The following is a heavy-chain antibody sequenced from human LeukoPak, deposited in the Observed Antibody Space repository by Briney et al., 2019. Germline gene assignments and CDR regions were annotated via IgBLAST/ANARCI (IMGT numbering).Heavy chain of an antibody. CDR3: ARDRSAWSYSFDY. CDR2: IDSNGRT. Sequence: ASVKVSCKTSGYIFTSHKIHWVRQAPGHGLEWMAIIDSNGRTTYAQKVQDRVTLTRDTSTRTFYMELSSLRSEDTAVYYCARDRSAWSYSFDYWGQGTLVTVSS. J-gene: IGHJ4*02. CDR1: GYIFTSHK. V-gene: IGHV1-46*01. D-gene: IGHD6-19*01.